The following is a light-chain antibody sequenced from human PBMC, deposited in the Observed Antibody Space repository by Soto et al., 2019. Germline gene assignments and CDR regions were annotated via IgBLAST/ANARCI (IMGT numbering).Light chain of an antibody. CDR1: DSDIGSYNY. CDR3: SSYTTSNTVV. CDR2: DVS. Sequence: QSVLTQPASVSGSPGQSITISCTGSDSDIGSYNYVSWYQQHPGKAPKLLIFDVSNRPSGVSYRLSGSKSDNTASLTISGLQAEDEADYCCSSYTTSNTVVFGGGTKLTVL. J-gene: IGLJ3*02. V-gene: IGLV2-14*01.